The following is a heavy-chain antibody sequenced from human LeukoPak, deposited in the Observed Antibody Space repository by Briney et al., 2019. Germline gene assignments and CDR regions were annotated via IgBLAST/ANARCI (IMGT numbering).Heavy chain of an antibody. J-gene: IGHJ4*02. V-gene: IGHV4-59*12. CDR2: IFYSGST. D-gene: IGHD1-26*01. CDR3: ARDPSGSYGYFDY. CDR1: GGSISSYY. Sequence: SETLSLTCTVSGGSISSYYWSWIRQPPGKGLEWIGYIFYSGSTNYNPSLKSRVTISVDTSKNQFSLKLSSVTAADTAVYYCARDPSGSYGYFDYWGQGTLVTVSS.